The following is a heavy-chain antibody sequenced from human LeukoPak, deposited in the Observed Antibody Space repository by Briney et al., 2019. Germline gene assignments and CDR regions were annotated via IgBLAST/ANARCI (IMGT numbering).Heavy chain of an antibody. V-gene: IGHV1-18*01. D-gene: IGHD3-22*01. CDR1: GCTFTSYG. CDR2: ISAYNGNT. Sequence: ASVKVSCKASGCTFTSYGFSWVRQAPGQGLEWMGWISAYNGNTNCAQKLQGRVTMTTDTSTSTAYMELRSLRSDDTAGYYCARTYYYDSSGYYYLDLDYWGQGTLVTVSS. J-gene: IGHJ4*02. CDR3: ARTYYYDSSGYYYLDLDY.